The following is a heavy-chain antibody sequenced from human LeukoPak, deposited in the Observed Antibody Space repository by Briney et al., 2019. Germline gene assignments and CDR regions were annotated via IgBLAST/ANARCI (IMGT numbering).Heavy chain of an antibody. Sequence: SETLSLTCTVSDYSVNSAYYCAWIRQPPGKTVEWIGSINHIGSAYYTPSLETRVTMSVDPSKDQFSLELTSVTAADTAFYCRAGIPPGVDKWYFDHWGQGILVTVSA. CDR3: AGIPPGVDKWYFDH. V-gene: IGHV4-38-2*02. J-gene: IGHJ4*02. CDR2: INHIGSA. D-gene: IGHD7-27*01. CDR1: DYSVNSAYY.